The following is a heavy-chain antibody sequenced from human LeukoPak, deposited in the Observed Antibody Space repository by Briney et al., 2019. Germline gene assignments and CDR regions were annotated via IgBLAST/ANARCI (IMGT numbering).Heavy chain of an antibody. CDR1: GFTFSSFA. J-gene: IGHJ6*02. D-gene: IGHD3-22*01. CDR3: ARAQGYYDSPWYYGMDV. Sequence: PGGSLRLSCAASGFTFSSFAMIWFRQAPGKGLEWVSTISGSGGNIYYADSVKGRFTISGDNAKNTLYLQMNSLRAEDTAVYYCARAQGYYDSPWYYGMDVWGQGTTVTVSS. CDR2: ISGSGGNI. V-gene: IGHV3-23*01.